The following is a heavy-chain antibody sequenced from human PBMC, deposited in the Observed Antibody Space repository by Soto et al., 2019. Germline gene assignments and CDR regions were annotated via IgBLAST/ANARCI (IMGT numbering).Heavy chain of an antibody. CDR1: GGSISSSNW. D-gene: IGHD2-2*01. CDR3: AVQYCSSTSCPYYYYYGMDV. CDR2: IYHSGST. J-gene: IGHJ6*02. V-gene: IGHV4-4*02. Sequence: QVQLQESGPGLVKPSGTLSLTCAVSGGSISSSNWWSWVRQPPGKGLEGIGEIYHSGSTNYNPSLKSRITISVDKSKNQFSLKLSSVTAADTAVYYCAVQYCSSTSCPYYYYYGMDVWGQGTTVTVSS.